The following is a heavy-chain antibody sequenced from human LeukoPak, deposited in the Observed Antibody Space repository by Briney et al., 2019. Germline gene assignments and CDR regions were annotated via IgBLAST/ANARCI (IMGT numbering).Heavy chain of an antibody. CDR1: GFTVTETY. CDR3: AAGGLRKDTHAFEI. CDR2: IYTGGSV. V-gene: IGHV3-53*01. Sequence: PGGTLRLSCAVSGFTVTETYMTWVRQTPGKGLDWVSLIYTGGSVYYGDSVKGRLNISRDISRNTLYLQMNALRAEDTAVYYCAAGGLRKDTHAFEIWGQGTVVTVSS. J-gene: IGHJ3*02. D-gene: IGHD3/OR15-3a*01.